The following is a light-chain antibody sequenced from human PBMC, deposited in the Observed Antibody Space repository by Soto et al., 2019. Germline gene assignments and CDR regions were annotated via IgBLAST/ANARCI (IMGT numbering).Light chain of an antibody. V-gene: IGKV1-5*01. Sequence: DIQMTQSPSALSASVSDRVTITCRASQSIGTSLAWYQQTPGKAPKVLIYDASSLEFGVPSRFSGSASGTEFTLTIRSLQPDDFATYYCQQYAGYTYTFGQGTKLEIK. J-gene: IGKJ2*01. CDR3: QQYAGYTYT. CDR1: QSIGTS. CDR2: DAS.